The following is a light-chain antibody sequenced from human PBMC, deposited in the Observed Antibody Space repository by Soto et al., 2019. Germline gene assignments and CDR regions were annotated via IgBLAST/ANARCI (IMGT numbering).Light chain of an antibody. Sequence: DIQMTQSPSTLSASVGDRVTITCRASQSISSWLAWYQQKPGKAPKLLIYKASSLESGVPSRFRGSGSGTEFTLTISSLQPDDFATYYCQQYNNDQWTFGQGTKVEVK. J-gene: IGKJ1*01. CDR2: KAS. CDR1: QSISSW. V-gene: IGKV1-5*03. CDR3: QQYNNDQWT.